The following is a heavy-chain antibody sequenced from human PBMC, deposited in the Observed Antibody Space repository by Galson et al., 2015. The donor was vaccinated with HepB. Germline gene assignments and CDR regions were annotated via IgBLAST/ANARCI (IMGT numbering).Heavy chain of an antibody. J-gene: IGHJ4*02. CDR3: ARVRFLEWPWYFDF. CDR1: GFNFSRYW. Sequence: SLRLSCAASGFNFSRYWMTRVRQAPGKGLEWVANIKQDGSEKYYVDSVKGRFTISRDNANNSLLLQMNSLRAEDTAAYYCARVRFLEWPWYFDFWGQGTLVTVSS. V-gene: IGHV3-7*01. D-gene: IGHD3-3*01. CDR2: IKQDGSEK.